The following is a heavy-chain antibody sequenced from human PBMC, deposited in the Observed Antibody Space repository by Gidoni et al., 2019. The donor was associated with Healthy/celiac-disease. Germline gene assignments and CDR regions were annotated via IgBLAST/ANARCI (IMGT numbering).Heavy chain of an antibody. J-gene: IGHJ4*02. CDR1: AGSFSGYY. Sequence: QVQLQQWGAGLLKPTETLSLTCAVYAGSFSGYYWSWIRQPPGKGLEWIGEINNSGSTNYHPSLKSRVTLSVDTSKNQFSLKLSSVTAADTAVFYCARIGGLPYGSGSYYNDYWGQGTLVTVSS. CDR3: ARIGGLPYGSGSYYNDY. D-gene: IGHD3-10*01. CDR2: INNSGST. V-gene: IGHV4-34*01.